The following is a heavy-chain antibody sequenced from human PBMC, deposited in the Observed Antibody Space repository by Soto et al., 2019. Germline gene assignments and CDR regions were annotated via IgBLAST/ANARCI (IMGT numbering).Heavy chain of an antibody. CDR1: GFTFSSYW. Sequence: GGSLRLSCAASGFTFSSYWMSWVRQAPGKGLEWVANIKQDGSEKYYVDSVKGRFTISRDNAKNSLYLQMNSLRAEDTAVYYCACRVSSGWQYYFEYWGQGTLVNVSS. J-gene: IGHJ4*02. D-gene: IGHD6-19*01. CDR3: ACRVSSGWQYYFEY. CDR2: IKQDGSEK. V-gene: IGHV3-7*01.